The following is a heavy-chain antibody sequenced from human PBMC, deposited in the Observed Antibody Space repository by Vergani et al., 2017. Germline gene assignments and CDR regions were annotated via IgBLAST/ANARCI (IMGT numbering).Heavy chain of an antibody. CDR2: ISSSSSYI. V-gene: IGHV3-21*01. Sequence: EVQLVESGGGLVKPGGSLRLSCAASGFTFSSYSMNWVRQAPGKGLEWVSSISSSSSYIYYADSVKGRFTISRDNAKNSLYLQMNSLRAEDSAVYYCARDLLYSSSLRADFYWFDPWGQGTLVTVSS. J-gene: IGHJ5*02. CDR3: ARDLLYSSSLRADFYWFDP. D-gene: IGHD6-13*01. CDR1: GFTFSSYS.